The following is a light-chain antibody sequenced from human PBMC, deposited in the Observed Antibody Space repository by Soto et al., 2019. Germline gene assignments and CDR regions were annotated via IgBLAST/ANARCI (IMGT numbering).Light chain of an antibody. V-gene: IGKV3-11*01. CDR1: QSVSSY. CDR3: QQRTVWPLT. Sequence: EIVLTQSPATLSLSPGERATLSCRASQSVSSYLVWYQQKPGQAPRVLIYDASTRATGIPARFSGSGSGTVFTLTISTLQPKDFAVYYCQQRTVWPLTFGGGTKVEIK. J-gene: IGKJ4*01. CDR2: DAS.